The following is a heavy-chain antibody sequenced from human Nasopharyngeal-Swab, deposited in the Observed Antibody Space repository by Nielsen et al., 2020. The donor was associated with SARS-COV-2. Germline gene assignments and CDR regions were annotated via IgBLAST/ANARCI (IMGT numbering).Heavy chain of an antibody. J-gene: IGHJ3*02. V-gene: IGHV3-9*01. CDR1: GFTFDDYA. CDR2: ISWNSGSI. Sequence: GGSLRLSCAASGFTFDDYATHWVRQAPGKGLEWVSGISWNSGSIGYADSVKGRFTISRDNAKNSLYLQMNSLRAEDTALYYCAPLGATRYNDAFDIWGQGTMVTVSS. CDR3: APLGATRYNDAFDI. D-gene: IGHD1-26*01.